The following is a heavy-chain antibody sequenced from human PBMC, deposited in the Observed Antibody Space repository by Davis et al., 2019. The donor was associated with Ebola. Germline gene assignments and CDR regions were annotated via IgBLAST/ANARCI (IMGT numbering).Heavy chain of an antibody. CDR1: GYTFNTYW. CDR3: ARRRVDYTWYY. CDR2: IFPGDSDTFT. D-gene: IGHD4-11*01. Sequence: GESLKISCQGSGYTFNTYWIGWVRQMPGKGLEWMGLIFPGDSDTFTRYGPSFQGQVTMSVDKSISTAYLHWSRLRASDTAMYFCARRRVDYTWYYWGQGTLVSVSS. J-gene: IGHJ4*02. V-gene: IGHV5-51*01.